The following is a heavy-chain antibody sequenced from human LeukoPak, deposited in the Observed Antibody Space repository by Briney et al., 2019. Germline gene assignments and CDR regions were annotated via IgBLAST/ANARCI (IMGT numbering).Heavy chain of an antibody. CDR3: ARDHSPRSQRFGH. J-gene: IGHJ5*02. V-gene: IGHV4-38-2*02. CDR2: IYHSGST. Sequence: SETLSLTCTVSGYSISSGYYWGWIRQPPGKGLEWIGSIYHSGSTYYNPSLKSRVTISVDTSKNQFSLKLSSVTAADTAVYYCARDHSPRSQRFGHWGQEPLVTVSS. CDR1: GYSISSGYY.